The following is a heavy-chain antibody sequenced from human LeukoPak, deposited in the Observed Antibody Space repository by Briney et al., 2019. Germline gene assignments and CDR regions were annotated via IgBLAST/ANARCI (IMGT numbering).Heavy chain of an antibody. V-gene: IGHV4-59*01. Sequence: SETLSLTCTVSGGSISGYYWSWIRQPPGKGLEWIGYIYYSGSTNYNPSLKSRVTISVDTSKNQFSLKLSSVTAADTAVYYCASSYSSSWYGPEYFQHWGQGTLVTVSS. CDR2: IYYSGST. CDR1: GGSISGYY. CDR3: ASSYSSSWYGPEYFQH. J-gene: IGHJ1*01. D-gene: IGHD6-13*01.